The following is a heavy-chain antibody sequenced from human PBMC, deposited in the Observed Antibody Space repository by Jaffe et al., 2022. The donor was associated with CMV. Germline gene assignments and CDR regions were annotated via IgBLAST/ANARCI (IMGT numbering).Heavy chain of an antibody. Sequence: EVQVVESGGRLVQPGGSLRLSCTVSGFTFSSYAMSWVRQAPGKGLEWVSSISGAGDSRYYADSVKGRFTISTDKSKNTLYLQMNSLRAEDTAVYYCARASVRSWGGSFDYWGQGTLVTVSS. CDR1: GFTFSSYA. V-gene: IGHV3-23*04. D-gene: IGHD3-3*01. CDR2: ISGAGDSR. CDR3: ARASVRSWGGSFDY. J-gene: IGHJ4*02.